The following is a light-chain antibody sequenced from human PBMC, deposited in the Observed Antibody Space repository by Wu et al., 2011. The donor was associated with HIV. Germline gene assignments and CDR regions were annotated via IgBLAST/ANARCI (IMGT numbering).Light chain of an antibody. CDR3: QQYGSSLT. CDR1: QGVSGY. V-gene: IGKV3-20*01. J-gene: IGKJ4*01. Sequence: ESVLTQSPATLSLSPGERATLSCRASQGVSGYLAWYQQKPGQAPRLLINDASNRATGIPGRFSGSGSVTDFTLTISRLEPEDFAVYYCQQYGSSLTFGEGPRWRSN. CDR2: DAS.